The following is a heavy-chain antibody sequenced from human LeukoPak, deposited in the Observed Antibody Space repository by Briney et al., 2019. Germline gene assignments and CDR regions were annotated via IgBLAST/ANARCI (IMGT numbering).Heavy chain of an antibody. CDR3: ARDSRGDTGSGYYYYYMDV. D-gene: IGHD3-10*01. V-gene: IGHV3-7*01. Sequence: PGGSLRLSCAASGFTSSSYWMTWVRQAPGKGLEWVANVNQDGSEKYYVDSVKGRFTISRDNTKNSVYLQVNSLKDKDTGVYYCARDSRGDTGSGYYYYYMDVWGKGTTVTISS. CDR1: GFTSSSYW. CDR2: VNQDGSEK. J-gene: IGHJ6*03.